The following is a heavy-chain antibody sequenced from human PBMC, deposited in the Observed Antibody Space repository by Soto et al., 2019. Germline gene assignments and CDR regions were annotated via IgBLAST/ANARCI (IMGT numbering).Heavy chain of an antibody. J-gene: IGHJ4*02. D-gene: IGHD1-26*01. Sequence: QVHLVQSGAEVKKPGASVKVSCKASGYTFISFDINWVRQAAGQGLEWMGWMNPSSGNTGYAQTLQGRVTMTRNISLNTAYMELSSLRSDDTAVYYCASAQILGASDFWGQGTLVTVPS. CDR2: MNPSSGNT. CDR1: GYTFISFD. CDR3: ASAQILGASDF. V-gene: IGHV1-8*01.